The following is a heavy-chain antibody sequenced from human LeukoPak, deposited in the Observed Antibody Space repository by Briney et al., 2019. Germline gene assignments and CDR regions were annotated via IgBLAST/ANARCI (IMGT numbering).Heavy chain of an antibody. D-gene: IGHD3-16*01. J-gene: IGHJ4*02. V-gene: IGHV3-23*01. CDR2: IGGSGSRT. CDR3: AKSGGSWTNYFDY. Sequence: GGSLRLSCAASGFTFSSYAMSWVRQAPGKGLEWVSAIGGSGSRTYYADSVKGRFTISRDNSKNTLYLQMNSLRAEDTAVYYCAKSGGSWTNYFDYWGQGTLVTVSS. CDR1: GFTFSSYA.